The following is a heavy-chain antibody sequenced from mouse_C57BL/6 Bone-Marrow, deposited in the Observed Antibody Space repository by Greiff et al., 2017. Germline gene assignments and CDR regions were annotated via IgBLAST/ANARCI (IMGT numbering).Heavy chain of an antibody. D-gene: IGHD2-3*01. CDR1: GFSLTSYA. Sequence: VKLQESGPGLVAPSQSLSITCTVSGFSLTSYAISWVRQPPGKGLEWLGVIWTGGGTNYNSALKSRLSISKDNSKSQVFLKMNSLQTDDTARYYCARYDGYYVPYYYAMDDWGQGTSVTVSS. J-gene: IGHJ4*01. CDR3: ARYDGYYVPYYYAMDD. V-gene: IGHV2-9-1*01. CDR2: IWTGGGT.